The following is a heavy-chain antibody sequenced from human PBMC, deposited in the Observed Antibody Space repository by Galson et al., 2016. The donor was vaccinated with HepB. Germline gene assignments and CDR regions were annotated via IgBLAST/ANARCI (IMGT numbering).Heavy chain of an antibody. CDR2: ISTRRTT. J-gene: IGHJ4*02. D-gene: IGHD1-1*01. CDR1: GFVFSNFG. Sequence: SLRLSCAASGFVFSNFGLSWVRQAPGKGLEWVASISTRRTTYYSDSVQGRFTISRDNSNNTLYLQMNSLRAKDTAVYYCAKERLVRRIFDHWGQGTLLTVSS. V-gene: IGHV3-23*01. CDR3: AKERLVRRIFDH.